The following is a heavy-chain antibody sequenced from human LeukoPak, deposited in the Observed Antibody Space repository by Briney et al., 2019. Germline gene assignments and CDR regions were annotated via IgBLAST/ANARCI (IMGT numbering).Heavy chain of an antibody. V-gene: IGHV4-34*01. Sequence: PSETLSLTCAVYGGSFSGYYWSWIRQPPGKGLEWIGEINHSGSTNYNPSLKSRVTISVDTSKNQFSLKLSSVTAADTAVYYCAGGYSRSGPPGAFDIWGQGTMATVSS. J-gene: IGHJ3*02. CDR3: AGGYSRSGPPGAFDI. CDR2: INHSGST. D-gene: IGHD6-13*01. CDR1: GGSFSGYY.